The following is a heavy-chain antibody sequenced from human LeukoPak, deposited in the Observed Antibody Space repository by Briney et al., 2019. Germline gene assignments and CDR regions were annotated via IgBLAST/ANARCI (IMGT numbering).Heavy chain of an antibody. CDR3: ARGRRLQYSSSWYGGGDY. Sequence: GGSLRLSCAASGFTFDDYGMSWVRQAPGKGLEWVSGINWNGGSTGYADSVKGRFTISRDNAKNSLYLQMNSLRAEDTALYYCARGRRLQYSSSWYGGGDYWGQGTLVTVSS. CDR1: GFTFDDYG. D-gene: IGHD6-13*01. J-gene: IGHJ4*02. CDR2: INWNGGST. V-gene: IGHV3-20*04.